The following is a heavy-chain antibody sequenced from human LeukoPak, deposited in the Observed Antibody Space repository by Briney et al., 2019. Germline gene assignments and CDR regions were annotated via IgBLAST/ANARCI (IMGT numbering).Heavy chain of an antibody. J-gene: IGHJ4*02. D-gene: IGHD6-13*01. CDR3: AKGAFSSSWSVDY. CDR2: INSDGSST. V-gene: IGHV3-74*01. CDR1: GFTFSSYW. Sequence: GGSLRLSCAASGFTFSSYWMHWVRQAPGKGLVWVSRINSDGSSTSYADSVKGRFTISRDNAKNTLYLQMNSLRAEDTAVYYCAKGAFSSSWSVDYWGQGTLVTVSS.